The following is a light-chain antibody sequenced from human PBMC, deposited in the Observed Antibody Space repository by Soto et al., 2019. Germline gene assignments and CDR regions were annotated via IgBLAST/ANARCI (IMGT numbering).Light chain of an antibody. J-gene: IGKJ1*01. CDR1: QSISSSY. CDR3: QHYGSSPKT. V-gene: IGKV3-20*01. Sequence: EIVLTQSPGTLSLSPGERATLSCRANQSISSSYLAWYQQKPGQAPRLLIYGASSRATGIPDRFSGSGSGTDFTLTISRPEPEDFAVYYCQHYGSSPKTFGQGTKVEIK. CDR2: GAS.